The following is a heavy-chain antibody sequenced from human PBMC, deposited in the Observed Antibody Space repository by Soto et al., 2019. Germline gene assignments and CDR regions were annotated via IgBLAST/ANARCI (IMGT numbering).Heavy chain of an antibody. D-gene: IGHD2-15*01. CDR1: GGTFSSYA. CDR3: AREGRYCSGGSCYSDY. CDR2: IIPIFGTA. J-gene: IGHJ4*02. Sequence: QVQLVQSGAEVKKPGSSVKVSCKASGGTFSSYAISWVRQAPGQGLEWMGGIIPIFGTANYAQKFQGRVTITADESTSTAYMELRSLRSEDTAVYYCAREGRYCSGGSCYSDYWGQGTLVTVSS. V-gene: IGHV1-69*12.